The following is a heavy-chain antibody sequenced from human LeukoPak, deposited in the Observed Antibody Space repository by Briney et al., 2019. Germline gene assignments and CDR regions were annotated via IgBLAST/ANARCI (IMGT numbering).Heavy chain of an antibody. Sequence: ASVKVSCKASGYTFTGYYMHWVRQAPGQGLEWMGRINPNSGGTNYAQKFQGRVTMTRDTSIRTAYMELSRLRSDDTAVYYCARGIEGDYVSEYFQHWGQGTLVTVSS. CDR1: GYTFTGYY. CDR2: INPNSGGT. J-gene: IGHJ1*01. D-gene: IGHD4-17*01. CDR3: ARGIEGDYVSEYFQH. V-gene: IGHV1-2*06.